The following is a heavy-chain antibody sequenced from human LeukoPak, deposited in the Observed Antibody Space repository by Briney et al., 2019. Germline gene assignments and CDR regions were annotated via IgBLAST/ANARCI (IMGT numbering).Heavy chain of an antibody. CDR2: TYYRSKWYN. CDR1: GDSVSSDSAA. V-gene: IGHV6-1*01. CDR3: ARETWDGDYDLEPTFDY. D-gene: IGHD4-17*01. Sequence: SQTLSLTCAISGDSVSSDSAAWNWIRQSPSRGLEWLGRTYYRSKWYNDYAVSVKSRITINPDTSKNQFSLQLNSVTPEDTAVYYCARETWDGDYDLEPTFDYWSQGTLVTVSS. J-gene: IGHJ4*02.